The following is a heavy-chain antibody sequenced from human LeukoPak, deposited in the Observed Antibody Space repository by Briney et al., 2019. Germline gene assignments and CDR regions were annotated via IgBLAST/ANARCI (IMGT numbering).Heavy chain of an antibody. J-gene: IGHJ5*02. CDR2: ISSSSSYI. CDR1: GFTFSSYS. CDR3: AKSQLQGGWFDP. V-gene: IGHV3-21*04. D-gene: IGHD2-2*01. Sequence: GGSLRLSCAASGFTFSSYSMNWVRQAPGKGLEWVSSISSSSSYIYYADSVKGRFTISRDNSKNTLYLQMNSLRAEDTAVYYCAKSQLQGGWFDPWGQGTLVTVSS.